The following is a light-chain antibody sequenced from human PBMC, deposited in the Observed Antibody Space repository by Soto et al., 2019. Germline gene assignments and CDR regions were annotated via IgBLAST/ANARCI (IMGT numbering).Light chain of an antibody. Sequence: EILMTQSPATLSVSPGERVTLSCRASQSVSRFLAWYQQRPGQPPRLLIYGASSRATGIPDRLSGSGSGTDFTLTISRPEPEDFAVYYCQQYGSSGTFGQGTKVDIK. CDR2: GAS. J-gene: IGKJ1*01. CDR1: QSVSRF. CDR3: QQYGSSGT. V-gene: IGKV3-20*01.